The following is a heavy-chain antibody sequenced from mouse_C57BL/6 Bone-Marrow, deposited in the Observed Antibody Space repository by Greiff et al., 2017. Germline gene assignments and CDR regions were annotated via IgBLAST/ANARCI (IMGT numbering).Heavy chain of an antibody. CDR3: ARWNGSSLFAY. CDR1: GYAFSSSW. D-gene: IGHD1-1*01. Sequence: QVQLQQSGPELVKPGASVKISCKASGYAFSSSWMNWVKQRPGKGLEWIGRIYPGDGDTNYNGKFKGKATLTADKSSSTAYMQLSSLTSEDSAVXFCARWNGSSLFAYWGQGTLVTVSA. CDR2: IYPGDGDT. V-gene: IGHV1-82*01. J-gene: IGHJ3*01.